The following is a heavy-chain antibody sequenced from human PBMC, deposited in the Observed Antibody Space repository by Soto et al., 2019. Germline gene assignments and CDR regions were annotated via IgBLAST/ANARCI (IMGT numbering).Heavy chain of an antibody. CDR2: IYYSGST. CDR3: ARGPGIAAAGNNWFDP. D-gene: IGHD6-13*01. J-gene: IGHJ5*02. CDR1: GGSISSYY. Sequence: SETLSLTCTVSGGSISSYYWSWIRQPPGKGLEWIGYIYYSGSTNYNPSLKSRVTISVDTSKNQFSLKLSSVTAADTAVYYCARGPGIAAAGNNWFDPRGQGTLVTVSS. V-gene: IGHV4-59*01.